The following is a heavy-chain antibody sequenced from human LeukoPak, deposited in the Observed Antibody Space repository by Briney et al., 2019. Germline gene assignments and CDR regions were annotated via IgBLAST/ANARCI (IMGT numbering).Heavy chain of an antibody. Sequence: GGSLRLSCAASGFIFDDYGMSWVRQAPGKGLEWVSGINWNGGSTGYADSVKGRFAISRDNAKNSLYVQMNSLRAEDTALYYCARGGYSGSYFAYWGQGTLVTVSS. D-gene: IGHD1-26*01. CDR1: GFIFDDYG. CDR2: INWNGGST. V-gene: IGHV3-20*04. J-gene: IGHJ4*02. CDR3: ARGGYSGSYFAY.